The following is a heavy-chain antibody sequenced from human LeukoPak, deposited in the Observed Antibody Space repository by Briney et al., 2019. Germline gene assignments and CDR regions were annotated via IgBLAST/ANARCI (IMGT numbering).Heavy chain of an antibody. CDR1: GYTFTSYY. D-gene: IGHD3-3*01. CDR3: ARGPIGYYDFLSGYPDY. J-gene: IGHJ4*02. Sequence: ASVKVSCKASGYTFTSYYMHWVRQAPGQGRDGMGMINPSGGSTSYAQKFQGRVTITRDTSTSTVYMELSSLRSEDTAVYYCARGPIGYYDFLSGYPDYWGQGTLVTVSS. CDR2: INPSGGST. V-gene: IGHV1-46*01.